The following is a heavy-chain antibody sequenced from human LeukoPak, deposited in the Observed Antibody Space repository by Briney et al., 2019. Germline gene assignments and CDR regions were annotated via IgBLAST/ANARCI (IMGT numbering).Heavy chain of an antibody. CDR1: GFTISSYS. CDR3: TRDRDYSECGDFYDALDI. Sequence: PGGSLRLSCAVSGFTISSYSMAWVRQAPGKGLEWVANIQKDATDKNYVDSVKGRFTISRDDAQNSLYLQMGSLRDEDTAVYYCTRDRDYSECGDFYDALDIWGQGTMVTVSS. D-gene: IGHD3/OR15-3a*01. J-gene: IGHJ3*02. CDR2: IQKDATDK. V-gene: IGHV3-7*01.